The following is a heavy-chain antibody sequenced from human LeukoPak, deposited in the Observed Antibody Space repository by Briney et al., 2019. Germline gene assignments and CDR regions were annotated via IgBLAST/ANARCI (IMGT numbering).Heavy chain of an antibody. CDR2: IIPILGIA. J-gene: IGHJ6*02. CDR3: FFVVPAAMRYGMDV. Sequence: GSSVKVSCKASGGTSSSYAISWVRQAPGQGLEWMGRIIPILGIANYAQKFQGRVTITADKSTSTAYMELSSLRSEDTAVYYCFFVVPAAMRYGMDVWGQGTTVTVSS. D-gene: IGHD2-2*01. CDR1: GGTSSSYA. V-gene: IGHV1-69*04.